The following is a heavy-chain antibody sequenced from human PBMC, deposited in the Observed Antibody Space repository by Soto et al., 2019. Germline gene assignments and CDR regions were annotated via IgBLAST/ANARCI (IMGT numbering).Heavy chain of an antibody. CDR1: GGSISNHY. V-gene: IGHV4-59*11. Sequence: QVQLQESGPGLVKPSETLSLTCSVSGGSISNHYWSWIRQPPGKGLEWIGYIYYNGNTNYNTSLKSRVTMSVDTSSNQISLKLTTVTAADTAVYYCTRANWYSEYWGEGTLVTVSS. CDR2: IYYNGNT. CDR3: TRANWYSEY. J-gene: IGHJ4*02. D-gene: IGHD7-27*01.